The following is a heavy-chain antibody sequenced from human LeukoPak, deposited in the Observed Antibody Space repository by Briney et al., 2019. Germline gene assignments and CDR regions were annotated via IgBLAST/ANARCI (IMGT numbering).Heavy chain of an antibody. D-gene: IGHD2-2*01. CDR3: ARDTIQPGLIDD. J-gene: IGHJ4*02. CDR1: GFSFSLYA. V-gene: IGHV3-21*05. Sequence: GGSLRLSCAASGFSFSLYAMNWVRQAPGKGLEWISYINSGGDDTHYAASVRGRFTISRDDAGNTLFLQLSSLRAEDTAVYYCARDTIQPGLIDDWGQGTLVTVSS. CDR2: INSGGDDT.